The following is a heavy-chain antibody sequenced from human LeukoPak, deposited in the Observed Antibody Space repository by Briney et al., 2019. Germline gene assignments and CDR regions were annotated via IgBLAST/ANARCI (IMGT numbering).Heavy chain of an antibody. CDR3: ASSPGSYQFDY. V-gene: IGHV3-33*01. CDR1: GFTFSSYG. CDR2: IWYDGSNK. J-gene: IGHJ4*02. Sequence: GGSLKLSCTASGFTFSSYGMHWVRQAPGKGLEWVAVIWYDGSNKYYAHSVKGRFTISRDNSKNTLYLQMNSLRAEDTAVYYCASSPGSYQFDYWGQGTLVTVS. D-gene: IGHD3-10*01.